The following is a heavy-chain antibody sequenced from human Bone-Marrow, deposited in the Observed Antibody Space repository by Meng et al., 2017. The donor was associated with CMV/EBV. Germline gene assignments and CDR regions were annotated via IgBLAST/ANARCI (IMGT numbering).Heavy chain of an antibody. D-gene: IGHD3-3*01. J-gene: IGHJ4*02. CDR2: ISGSGGTI. CDR3: ARNFKVTLFGVFILPHDY. CDR1: GFTFSDYY. Sequence: GGSLRLSCAASGFTFSDYYMSWVRQAPGKGLEWVSYISGSGGTIFYAPSVKGRFTISRDNAKNSVYLQMNSLRAGDTAVYYCARNFKVTLFGVFILPHDYWGQGMLVTVSS. V-gene: IGHV3-11*01.